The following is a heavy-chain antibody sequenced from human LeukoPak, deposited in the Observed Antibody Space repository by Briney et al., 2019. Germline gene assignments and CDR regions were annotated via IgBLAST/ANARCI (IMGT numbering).Heavy chain of an antibody. Sequence: SVKVSCKASGGTFSSYAMSWVRQAPGQGLEWMGRIIPILGIANYAQKFQGRVTITADKSTSTAYMELSSLRSEDTAVYYCARTTAAGTYGLAFDIWGQGTMVTVSS. D-gene: IGHD6-13*01. CDR2: IIPILGIA. CDR3: ARTTAAGTYGLAFDI. CDR1: GGTFSSYA. J-gene: IGHJ3*02. V-gene: IGHV1-69*04.